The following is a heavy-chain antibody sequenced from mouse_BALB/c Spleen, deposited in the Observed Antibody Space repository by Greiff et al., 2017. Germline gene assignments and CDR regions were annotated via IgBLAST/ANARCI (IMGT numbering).Heavy chain of an antibody. V-gene: IGHV1-4*01. J-gene: IGHJ2*01. Sequence: QVQLKESGAELARPGASVKMSCKASGYTFTSYTMHWVKQRPGQGLEWIGYINPSSGYTNYNQKFKDKATLTADKSSSTAYMQLSSLTSEDSAVYYCARAYYGNYEDYWGQGTTLTVSS. D-gene: IGHD2-10*01. CDR3: ARAYYGNYEDY. CDR1: GYTFTSYT. CDR2: INPSSGYT.